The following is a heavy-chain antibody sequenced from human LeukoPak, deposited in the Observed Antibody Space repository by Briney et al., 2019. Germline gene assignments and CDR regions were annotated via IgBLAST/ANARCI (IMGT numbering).Heavy chain of an antibody. CDR1: GFTFSSYA. D-gene: IGHD5-12*01. J-gene: IGHJ4*02. V-gene: IGHV3-30-3*01. CDR3: ARGLYSGYGSDY. CDR2: ISYDGSNK. Sequence: GGSLRLSCAASGFTFSSYAMHWVRQAPGKGLEWVAVISYDGSNKYYADSVKGRFTISRDNSKNTLYLQMNSLRAEDTAVYYCARGLYSGYGSDYWGQGTLVTVSS.